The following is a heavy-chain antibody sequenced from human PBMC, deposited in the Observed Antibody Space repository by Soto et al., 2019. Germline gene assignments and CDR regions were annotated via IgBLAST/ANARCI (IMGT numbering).Heavy chain of an antibody. J-gene: IGHJ4*02. Sequence: ASVKVSCKASGDTFSSYAISWVRQAPGQGLEWMGGIIPILGIANYAQKFQGRVTITADKSTSTAYMELSSLRSEDTDVYYCAREQAVAGGVGDYWGQGTLVTVSS. V-gene: IGHV1-69*10. CDR1: GDTFSSYA. D-gene: IGHD6-19*01. CDR2: IIPILGIA. CDR3: AREQAVAGGVGDY.